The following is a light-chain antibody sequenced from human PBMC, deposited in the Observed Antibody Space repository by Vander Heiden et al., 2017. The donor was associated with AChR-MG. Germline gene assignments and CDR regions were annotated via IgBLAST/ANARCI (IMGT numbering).Light chain of an antibody. Sequence: QSALTQPPSVSGPPGQSVTISCPGTSSDVAGYNRVSWYQQPPGTAPKLMIYEVSNRPSGVPDRFSGSKSGNTASLTISGLQAEDEADYYCSSYTSSSTVVFGGGTKLTVL. J-gene: IGLJ2*01. V-gene: IGLV2-18*02. CDR1: SSDVAGYNR. CDR3: SSYTSSSTVV. CDR2: EVS.